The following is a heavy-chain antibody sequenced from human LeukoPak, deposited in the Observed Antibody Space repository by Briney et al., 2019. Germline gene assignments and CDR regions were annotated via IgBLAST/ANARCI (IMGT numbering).Heavy chain of an antibody. D-gene: IGHD6-25*01. J-gene: IGHJ4*02. CDR1: GFTFSSHW. CDR3: ARDGAADFDY. Sequence: GGSLRLSCAASGFTFSSHWMSWVRQAPGKGLEWVANIKQDGSEKYYVDSVKGRFTISRDNAKNSLYLQMNSLRAEDTAVYYCARDGAADFDYWGQGTLVTVSS. V-gene: IGHV3-7*01. CDR2: IKQDGSEK.